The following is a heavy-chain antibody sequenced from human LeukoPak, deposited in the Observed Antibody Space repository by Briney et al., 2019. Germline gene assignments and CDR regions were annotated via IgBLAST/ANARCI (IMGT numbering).Heavy chain of an antibody. CDR2: IYSGGST. Sequence: PGGSLRLSCAASGFTVSSNYMSWVRQAPGKGLEWVSVIYSGGSTYYADSVKGRFTISRDNSKNTLYLQMNSLRAEDTAVYYCARDGRGYCSGGSCYLYYYGMDVWGQGTTVTVSS. J-gene: IGHJ6*02. CDR1: GFTVSSNY. V-gene: IGHV3-66*01. CDR3: ARDGRGYCSGGSCYLYYYGMDV. D-gene: IGHD2-15*01.